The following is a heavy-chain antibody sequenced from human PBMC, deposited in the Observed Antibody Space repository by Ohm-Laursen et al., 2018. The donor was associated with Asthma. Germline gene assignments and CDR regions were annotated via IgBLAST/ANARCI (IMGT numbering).Heavy chain of an antibody. CDR1: GFTFSSYA. D-gene: IGHD3-22*01. CDR3: AKDYEAGITMIVVVPYFDY. V-gene: IGHV3-23*01. CDR2: ISGSGGST. Sequence: GSLRLSCTASGFTFSSYAMSWVRQAPGKGLEWVSAISGSGGSTYYADSVKGRFTISRDNSKNTLYLQMNSLRAEDTAVYYCAKDYEAGITMIVVVPYFDYWGQGTLVTVSS. J-gene: IGHJ4*02.